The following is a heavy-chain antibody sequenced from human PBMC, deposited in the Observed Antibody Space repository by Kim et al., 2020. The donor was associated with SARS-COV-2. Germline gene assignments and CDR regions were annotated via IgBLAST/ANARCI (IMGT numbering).Heavy chain of an antibody. D-gene: IGHD6-13*01. CDR2: ISYDGSNK. Sequence: GGSLRLSCAASGFTFSSYAMHWVRQAPGKGLEWVAVISYDGSNKYYADSVKGRFTISRDNSKNTLYLQMNSLRAEDTAVYYCARRTGAAAGKGGWFDPWG. V-gene: IGHV3-30*04. CDR3: ARRTGAAAGKGGWFDP. J-gene: IGHJ5*02. CDR1: GFTFSSYA.